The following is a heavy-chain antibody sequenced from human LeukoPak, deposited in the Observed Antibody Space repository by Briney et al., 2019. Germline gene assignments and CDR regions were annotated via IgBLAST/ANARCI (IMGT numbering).Heavy chain of an antibody. CDR1: GFTFSSYT. CDR3: ARSRTSSPYDKNLNF. CDR2: ISSSINYI. D-gene: IGHD1-14*01. Sequence: GGSLRLSCAASGFTFSSYTMSWVREAPGKGLQWVSSISSSINYIYHADSVKGRFTISRDDAQNSVYLQMNSLKDEDTAVYYCARSRTSSPYDKNLNFWGQGTLVIVSS. J-gene: IGHJ4*02. V-gene: IGHV3-21*01.